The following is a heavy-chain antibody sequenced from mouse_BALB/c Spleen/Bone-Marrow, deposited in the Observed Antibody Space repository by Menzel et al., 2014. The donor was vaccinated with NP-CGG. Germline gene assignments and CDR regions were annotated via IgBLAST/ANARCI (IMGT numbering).Heavy chain of an antibody. CDR2: INPYNDGT. CDR1: GYTFTSYV. CDR3: ASPYYRYDGFAY. D-gene: IGHD2-14*01. Sequence: EVQRVESGPELVKPGASVKMSCKASGYTFTSYVMHWVKQKPGQGLEWIGYINPYNDGTKYNEKFKGKATLTSDKSSSTAYMELSSLTSEDSAVYYCASPYYRYDGFAYWGQGTLVTVSA. V-gene: IGHV1-14*01. J-gene: IGHJ3*01.